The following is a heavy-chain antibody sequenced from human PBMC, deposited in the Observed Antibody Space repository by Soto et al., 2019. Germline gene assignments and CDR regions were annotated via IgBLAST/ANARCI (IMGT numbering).Heavy chain of an antibody. CDR2: IRARGGDT. J-gene: IGHJ6*02. Sequence: EVHLLESGGGLVQPGGSLRLSCAASGFTFSRYAMGWVRQAPGKGLEWVSGIRARGGDTYYAESVKGRFTISRDDSKNTLLLQMSDLRAEDTASYYCGKDYGGSSGIMRMDVWGQGSTVTVSS. D-gene: IGHD6-6*01. V-gene: IGHV3-23*01. CDR3: GKDYGGSSGIMRMDV. CDR1: GFTFSRYA.